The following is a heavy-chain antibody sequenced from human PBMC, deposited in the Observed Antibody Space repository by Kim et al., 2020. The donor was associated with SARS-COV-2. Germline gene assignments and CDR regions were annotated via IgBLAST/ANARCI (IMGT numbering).Heavy chain of an antibody. Sequence: DGSNKYYADTGKGRYTTSRDNAQTALYLQRNSLRAEDTAVYYCARESAMPHFDYWGQGTLVTVSS. J-gene: IGHJ4*02. D-gene: IGHD2-2*01. CDR3: ARESAMPHFDY. CDR2: DGSNK. V-gene: IGHV3-33*04.